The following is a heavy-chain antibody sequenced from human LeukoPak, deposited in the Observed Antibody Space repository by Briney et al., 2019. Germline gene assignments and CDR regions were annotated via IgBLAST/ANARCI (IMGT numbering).Heavy chain of an antibody. V-gene: IGHV1-24*01. Sequence: GSVMASCKVSGYTLTELSMHWVRRAPGKGLEWMGGFDPEDGETIYAQKFQGRVTMTEDTSTDTAYMELSSLRSEDTAVYYCAAGTQWLVLGYYFDYCGQRALVTVSS. CDR1: GYTLTELS. CDR3: AAGTQWLVLGYYFDY. CDR2: FDPEDGET. J-gene: IGHJ4*02. D-gene: IGHD6-19*01.